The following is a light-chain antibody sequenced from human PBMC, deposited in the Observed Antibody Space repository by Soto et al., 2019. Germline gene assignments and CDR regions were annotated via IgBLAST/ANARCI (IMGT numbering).Light chain of an antibody. Sequence: DIQITQSPSSLSASVGDRVTITCLASQSISSHLNWYQHKPGRPPRLLIFASYILEGGVPSRFSGSGSDTYFTLTIDSLQPEDVATYYCQHSYITPRYTFGQGTKVEI. CDR2: ASY. CDR1: QSISSH. J-gene: IGKJ2*01. V-gene: IGKV1-39*01. CDR3: QHSYITPRYT.